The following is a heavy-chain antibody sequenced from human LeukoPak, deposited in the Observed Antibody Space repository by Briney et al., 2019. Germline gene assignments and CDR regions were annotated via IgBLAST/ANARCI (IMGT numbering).Heavy chain of an antibody. CDR3: ARGSGYSSGWSSFDY. Sequence: GGSLRLSCAASGFTFLSYGMHWVRQAPGKGLEWVAFIRYDGSNKYYADSVKGRFTISRDNAKNSLYLQMNSLRAEDTAVYYCARGSGYSSGWSSFDYWGQGTLVTVSS. CDR2: IRYDGSNK. CDR1: GFTFLSYG. V-gene: IGHV3-30*02. D-gene: IGHD6-19*01. J-gene: IGHJ4*02.